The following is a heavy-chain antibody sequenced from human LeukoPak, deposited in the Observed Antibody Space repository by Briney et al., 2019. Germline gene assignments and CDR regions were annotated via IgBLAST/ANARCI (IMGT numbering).Heavy chain of an antibody. D-gene: IGHD1-20*01. CDR2: IYSGDSDT. CDR3: ARLPRDRNWSFDY. J-gene: IGHJ4*02. V-gene: IGHV5-51*01. CDR1: GFIFTSYW. Sequence: GAPLQISCNGAGFIFTSYWIGGVRQLPAKGLEGMGIIYSGDSDTRYSPSFQGQVTISADKSISTASLQWSSLKASDTAMYYCARLPRDRNWSFDYWGQGTLVTVSS.